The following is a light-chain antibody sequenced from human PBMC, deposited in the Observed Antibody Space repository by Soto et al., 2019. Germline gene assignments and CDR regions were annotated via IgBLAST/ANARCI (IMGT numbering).Light chain of an antibody. Sequence: EVVMTQSPATLSVSPGERATLSCRASQSVSINLAWYQQKPGQAPRLLIFGASTRATGIPARFSGSGSGTEFTLTISSLQSEDFAVYYCHQYNNWPPWTFDQGTKVEIK. CDR1: QSVSIN. J-gene: IGKJ1*01. CDR3: HQYNNWPPWT. CDR2: GAS. V-gene: IGKV3-15*01.